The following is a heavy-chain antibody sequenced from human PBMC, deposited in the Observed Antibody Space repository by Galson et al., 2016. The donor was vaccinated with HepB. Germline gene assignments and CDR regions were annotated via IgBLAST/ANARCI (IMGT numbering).Heavy chain of an antibody. V-gene: IGHV4-34*01. CDR1: GGSFSGYY. D-gene: IGHD3-16*01. Sequence: SETLSLTCAVFGGSFSGYYWSWIRQPPGKGLEWIGEIDHSGSTNYNPSLKSRVTISVDTSKNQFSLQLSSATASDTAVYYCARGLLGGGATWGQGTLVTVSS. CDR3: ARGLLGGGAT. J-gene: IGHJ5*02. CDR2: IDHSGST.